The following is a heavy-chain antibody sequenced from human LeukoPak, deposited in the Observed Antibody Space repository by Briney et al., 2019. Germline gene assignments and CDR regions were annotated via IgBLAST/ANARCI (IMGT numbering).Heavy chain of an antibody. CDR1: GGSISTYY. D-gene: IGHD1-26*01. CDR2: IYDSGST. Sequence: PSETLSLTCTVSGGSISTYYWSWIRQPPGKGLEWIGYIYDSGSTNYNPSLKSRVTISVDTSKNQFSLKLSSVTAADTAVYYCARWEEGVGASTRGYAFDIWGQGTMVTVSS. J-gene: IGHJ3*02. V-gene: IGHV4-59*08. CDR3: ARWEEGVGASTRGYAFDI.